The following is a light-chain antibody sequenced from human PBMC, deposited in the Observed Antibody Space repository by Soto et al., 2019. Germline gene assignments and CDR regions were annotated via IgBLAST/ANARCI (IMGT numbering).Light chain of an antibody. CDR2: GAS. Sequence: DIQMTQSPSSLSAYLGYRFTITCRASQGISNYLAWYQQKPGRLPKLLLFGASTLQSGVPARFSGSGSGTLFTLTINGLLPEDVATYYCQKYDRAPFTCGPGTKGDIK. J-gene: IGKJ3*01. CDR1: QGISNY. CDR3: QKYDRAPFT. V-gene: IGKV1-27*01.